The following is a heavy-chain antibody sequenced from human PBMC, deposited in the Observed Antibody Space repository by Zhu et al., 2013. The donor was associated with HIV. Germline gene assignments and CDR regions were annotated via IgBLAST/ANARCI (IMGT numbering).Heavy chain of an antibody. D-gene: IGHD1-26*01. CDR1: GGSFTDNY. J-gene: IGHJ4*02. CDR3: ARVPRRRQLPDY. Sequence: VQLQQWGAGLLKPSETLSLTCAVYGGSFTDNYWSWIRQPPGKGLEWIGYIYYSGSTNYNPSLKSRVTISVDTSKNQFSLKLSSVTAADTAVYYCARVPRRRQLPDYWGQGTLVHRLL. CDR2: IYYSGST. V-gene: IGHV4-34*11.